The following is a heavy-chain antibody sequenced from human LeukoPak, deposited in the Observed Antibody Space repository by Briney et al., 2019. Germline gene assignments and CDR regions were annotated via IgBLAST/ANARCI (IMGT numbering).Heavy chain of an antibody. CDR3: ENAAYDILTGPVDY. V-gene: IGHV3-30*18. CDR1: GVTFSSYG. Sequence: GGSLRLSCAASGVTFSSYGMHWVRQSPGKGLEWVAVISYDGSNKYYADSVKGRFTISRDHSKNTLYLQMNSLRAEDTAVYYCENAAYDILTGPVDYWGQGTLVTVSS. D-gene: IGHD3-9*01. J-gene: IGHJ4*02. CDR2: ISYDGSNK.